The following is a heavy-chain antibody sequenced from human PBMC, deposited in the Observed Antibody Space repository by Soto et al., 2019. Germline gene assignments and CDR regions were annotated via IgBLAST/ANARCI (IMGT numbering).Heavy chain of an antibody. CDR1: GFTFSSYA. D-gene: IGHD6-19*01. J-gene: IGHJ4*02. CDR2: ISGSGDST. Sequence: EVQLLESGGGLVQPGGSLRLSCAASGFTFSSYAMNWVRQAPGKGLEWVSVISGSGDSTYYADSVKGRFTISRDNSKNTLYLQMSSLRAEDTAFYYWARRSSGWYFDYWGQGTLVTVSS. CDR3: ARRSSGWYFDY. V-gene: IGHV3-23*01.